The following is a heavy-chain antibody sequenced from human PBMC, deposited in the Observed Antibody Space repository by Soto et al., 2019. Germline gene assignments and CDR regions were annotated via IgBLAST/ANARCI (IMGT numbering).Heavy chain of an antibody. Sequence: QVQLQESGPGLVKPSQTLSLTCTVSGGSISSGGYYWYWIRQHPGKGLEWIGYIYYSGTTYYNPSRKGRVPISVDTSKNQFSLKRSSVTAADTAVYYCAASCVACGGFNYYGMDVWGQGTTVTVSS. J-gene: IGHJ6*02. CDR1: GGSISSGGYY. V-gene: IGHV4-31*03. CDR3: AASCVACGGFNYYGMDV. CDR2: IYYSGTT. D-gene: IGHD2-21*01.